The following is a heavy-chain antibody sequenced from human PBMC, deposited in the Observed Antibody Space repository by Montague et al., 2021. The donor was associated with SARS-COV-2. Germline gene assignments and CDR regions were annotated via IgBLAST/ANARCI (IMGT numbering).Heavy chain of an antibody. D-gene: IGHD3-22*01. J-gene: IGHJ4*02. CDR2: ISYDGSNE. Sequence: SLRLSCAASGFTFSSYSMHWVRQAPGKGLEWVAFISYDGSNESFGKSVKGRFTISRDNPKSTMYLQMNSLRAEDTAIYYCARSVHYYDSSGYFNYWGRGTLVSVTS. CDR3: ARSVHYYDSSGYFNY. V-gene: IGHV3-30*04. CDR1: GFTFSSYS.